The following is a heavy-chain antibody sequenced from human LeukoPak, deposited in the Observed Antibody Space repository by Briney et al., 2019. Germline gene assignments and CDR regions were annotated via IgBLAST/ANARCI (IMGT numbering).Heavy chain of an antibody. Sequence: GGSLRLSCAASGFTFSNAWMSWVRPAPGKGLEWVGRIKSKTDGGTTDYAAPVKGRFTISRDDSKNTLYLQMNSLKTEDTAVYYCTTDPSDWVPFDYWGQGTLVTVSS. D-gene: IGHD3-9*01. CDR1: GFTFSNAW. J-gene: IGHJ4*02. CDR2: IKSKTDGGTT. V-gene: IGHV3-15*01. CDR3: TTDPSDWVPFDY.